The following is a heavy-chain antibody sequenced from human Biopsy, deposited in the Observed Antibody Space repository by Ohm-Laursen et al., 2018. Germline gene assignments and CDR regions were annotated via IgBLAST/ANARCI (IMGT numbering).Heavy chain of an antibody. V-gene: IGHV3-48*03. D-gene: IGHD2-8*01. CDR1: GFAFNLYE. CDR2: ISASGNHI. Sequence: SLRLSCAASGFAFNLYEMNWVRQAPGKGLEWVSSISASGNHIYYTDSVKGRFTVSRDNGKNSVYLQMNSLRVEDTAVYYCARDGEAKYCKHGVCPSDFWGQGTQVTVSS. J-gene: IGHJ4*02. CDR3: ARDGEAKYCKHGVCPSDF.